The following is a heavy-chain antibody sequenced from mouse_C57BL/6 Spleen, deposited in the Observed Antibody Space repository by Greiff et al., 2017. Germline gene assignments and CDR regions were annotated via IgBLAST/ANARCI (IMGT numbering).Heavy chain of an antibody. Sequence: EVKLVESGEGLVKPGGSLKLSCAASGFTFSSYAMSWVRQTPEKRLEWVAYISSGGDYIYYADTVKGRFTISRDNARNTLYLQMSSLKSEDTAMYYCTRDEGCGLRRPWFAYWGQGTLVTVSA. D-gene: IGHD2-4*01. V-gene: IGHV5-9-1*02. CDR1: GFTFSSYA. J-gene: IGHJ3*01. CDR2: ISSGGDYI. CDR3: TRDEGCGLRRPWFAY.